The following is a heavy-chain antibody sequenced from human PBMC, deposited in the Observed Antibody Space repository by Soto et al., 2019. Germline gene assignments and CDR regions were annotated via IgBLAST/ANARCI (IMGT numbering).Heavy chain of an antibody. Sequence: GASVKVSCKASGGTFSSYAISWVRHAPGQGLEWMGGINPISGTANYAQKFQGRVTMTADASTSTAYMELSSLRSEDTAVYYCARMLEPYQYYYYYYMDVWGKGTTVTVSS. CDR2: INPISGTA. CDR3: ARMLEPYQYYYYYYMDV. V-gene: IGHV1-69*13. J-gene: IGHJ6*03. D-gene: IGHD1-1*01. CDR1: GGTFSSYA.